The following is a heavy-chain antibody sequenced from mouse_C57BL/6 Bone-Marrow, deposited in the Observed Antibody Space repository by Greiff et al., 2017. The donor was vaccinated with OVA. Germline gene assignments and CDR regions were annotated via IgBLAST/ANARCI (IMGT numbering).Heavy chain of an antibody. CDR2: ISTGGGST. V-gene: IGHV5-12*01. Sequence: EVHLVESGGGLVQPGGSLKLSCAASGFTFSDYYMYWVRQTPEKRLEWVAYISTGGGSTYYPDTVKGRFTISRDKAKNTLYLQMSRLKSENTSMYYCARHPFDDWGQGTTLTVSS. CDR1: GFTFSDYY. CDR3: ARHPFDD. J-gene: IGHJ2*01.